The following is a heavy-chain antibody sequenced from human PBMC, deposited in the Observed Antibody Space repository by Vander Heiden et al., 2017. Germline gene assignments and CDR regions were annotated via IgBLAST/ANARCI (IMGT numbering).Heavy chain of an antibody. V-gene: IGHV3-21*01. CDR3: ARVVRDSYYDSSGYSDY. Sequence: EVQLVESGGGLVKPGGYMRPSCSASGFPFSSYSMNWVRQAPGKGLEWVSSISSSSSYIYHADSVKGRFTISRDNAKNSLYLQMNSLRAEDTAVYYCARVVRDSYYDSSGYSDYWGQGTLVTVSS. J-gene: IGHJ4*02. D-gene: IGHD3-22*01. CDR1: GFPFSSYS. CDR2: ISSSSSYI.